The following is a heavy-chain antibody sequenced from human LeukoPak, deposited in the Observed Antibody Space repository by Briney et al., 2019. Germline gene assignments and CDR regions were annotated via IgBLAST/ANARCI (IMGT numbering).Heavy chain of an antibody. CDR1: GFTFDDYG. V-gene: IGHV3-9*01. CDR3: AKLCDWNSIDY. Sequence: GGSLRLSCAASGFTFDDYGMNWVRQAPGKGLEWVSGISWNSGSIDYADSVKGRFTISRDNAKNSLYLQMSDLRSEDTALYYCAKLCDWNSIDYWGQGTLVAVSS. D-gene: IGHD1-7*01. CDR2: ISWNSGSI. J-gene: IGHJ4*02.